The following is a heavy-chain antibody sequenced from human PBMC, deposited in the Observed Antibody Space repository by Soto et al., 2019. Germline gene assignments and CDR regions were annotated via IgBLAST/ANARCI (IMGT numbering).Heavy chain of an antibody. CDR3: ARGGLHAYYKDN. Sequence: EVQLVESGGGLVQPGGSLRLSCAASGFTFSNYWMHWVRQAPGEGLVWVSRIDSYGSTTNYAYSVKGRFTVSRDNARNTLYLQMNSLRAEETAIYYCARGGLHAYYKDNWGQGILVTVSS. CDR1: GFTFSNYW. V-gene: IGHV3-74*01. D-gene: IGHD3-10*01. J-gene: IGHJ4*02. CDR2: IDSYGSTT.